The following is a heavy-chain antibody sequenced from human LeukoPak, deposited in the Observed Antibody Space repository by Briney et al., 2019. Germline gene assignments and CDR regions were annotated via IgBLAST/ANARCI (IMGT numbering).Heavy chain of an antibody. CDR1: GYTFTSYD. Sequence: ASVKVSCKASGYTFTSYDINWVRQATGQGLEWMGWMNPNGGNTGYAQKFQGRVTITRNTSISTAYMELSSLRSEDTAVYYCARGRYCSSTSCYVPDDYYYYYYMDVWGKGTTVSVSS. CDR3: ARGRYCSSTSCYVPDDYYYYYYMDV. V-gene: IGHV1-8*03. J-gene: IGHJ6*03. CDR2: MNPNGGNT. D-gene: IGHD2-2*01.